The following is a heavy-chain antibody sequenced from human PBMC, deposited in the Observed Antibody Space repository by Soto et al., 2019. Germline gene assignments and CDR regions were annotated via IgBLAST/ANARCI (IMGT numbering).Heavy chain of an antibody. CDR2: ISGSGGST. J-gene: IGHJ6*02. Sequence: GGSLRLSCAASGFTFSSYAMSWVRQAPGKGLEWVSAISGSGGSTYYADSVKGRFTISRDNSKNTLYLQMNSLRAEDTAVYYCAKFKQQLVLYYYGMDVWGQGTTVTVSS. CDR1: GFTFSSYA. D-gene: IGHD6-13*01. CDR3: AKFKQQLVLYYYGMDV. V-gene: IGHV3-23*01.